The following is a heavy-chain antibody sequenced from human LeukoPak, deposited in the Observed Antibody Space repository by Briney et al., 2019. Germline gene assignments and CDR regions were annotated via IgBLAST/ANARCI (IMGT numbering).Heavy chain of an antibody. J-gene: IGHJ4*02. CDR1: GFPFSEYS. CDR2: IRQDGSEK. Sequence: GGSLRLSCAASGFPFSEYSMNWVRQAPGKGLEWVANIRQDGSEKQYVDSVKGRFTISRDNAKNSLYLQMNSLRAEDMAVFFCVRESRSGTSYWGQGTLVTVSS. V-gene: IGHV3-7*01. CDR3: VRESRSGTSY. D-gene: IGHD3-10*01.